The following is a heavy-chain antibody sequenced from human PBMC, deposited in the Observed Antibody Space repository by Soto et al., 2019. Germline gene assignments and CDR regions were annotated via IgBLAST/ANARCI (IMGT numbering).Heavy chain of an antibody. CDR2: FYYSGST. Sequence: QLQLEESGPGLVKPSETPSLTCTVSGGSISSSSYYWGWIRQSPGKGLEWIGSFYYSGSTYYSPSLRSRVTISGETSRKQISLRLSSVTAADTAVYYCARISVASRYMDVWGKGTTVTVSS. V-gene: IGHV4-39*01. CDR1: GGSISSSSYY. J-gene: IGHJ6*03. CDR3: ARISVASRYMDV. D-gene: IGHD5-12*01.